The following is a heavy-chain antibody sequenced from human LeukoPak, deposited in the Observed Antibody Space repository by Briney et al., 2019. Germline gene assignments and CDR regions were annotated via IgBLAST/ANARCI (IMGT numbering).Heavy chain of an antibody. Sequence: SETLSLTCTVSGGSLSSSNYYWGWIRQPPGKGLEWIGSIYHSGSTYYNPSLKSRVTISVDTSKDQFSLKLSSGTAADTAAYYCARHAKEWLVPGFDYWGQGTLVTVSS. CDR3: ARHAKEWLVPGFDY. CDR2: IYHSGST. D-gene: IGHD6-19*01. V-gene: IGHV4-39*01. CDR1: GGSLSSSNYY. J-gene: IGHJ4*02.